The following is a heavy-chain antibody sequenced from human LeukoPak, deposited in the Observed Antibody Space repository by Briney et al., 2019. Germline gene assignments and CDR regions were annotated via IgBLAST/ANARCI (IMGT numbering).Heavy chain of an antibody. CDR2: IIPILGIA. CDR3: AREDIVVVPAPLGGSGWFDP. CDR1: GGTFSSYA. D-gene: IGHD2-2*01. J-gene: IGHJ5*02. V-gene: IGHV1-69*04. Sequence: SVKVSCKASGGTFSSYAISWVRQAPGQGVEWMGRIIPILGIANYAQKFQGRVTITADKSTSTAYMELSSLRSEDTAVYYCAREDIVVVPAPLGGSGWFDPWGQGTLVTVSS.